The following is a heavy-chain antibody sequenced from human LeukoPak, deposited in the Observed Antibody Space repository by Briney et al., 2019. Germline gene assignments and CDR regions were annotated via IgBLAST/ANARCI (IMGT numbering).Heavy chain of an antibody. J-gene: IGHJ4*02. CDR2: IYYSGST. D-gene: IGHD3-3*01. CDR3: ARDVLRYFDY. V-gene: IGHV4-59*01. Sequence: SETLSLTCTVSGGSISGYYWSWIRQPPGKGLEWIGYIYYSGSTNYNPSLKSRVTISVDTSKNQFSLKLSSVTAADTAVYYCARDVLRYFDYWGQGTLVTVSS. CDR1: GGSISGYY.